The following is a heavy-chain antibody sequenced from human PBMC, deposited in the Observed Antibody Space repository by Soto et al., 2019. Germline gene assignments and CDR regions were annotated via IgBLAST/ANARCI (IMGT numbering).Heavy chain of an antibody. CDR1: GGSISSYY. V-gene: IGHV4-59*01. CDR3: ARWDLHGSASPIDY. D-gene: IGHD3-10*01. J-gene: IGHJ4*02. CDR2: IYYSGST. Sequence: SETLSLTCTVSGGSISSYYWSWIRQPPGKGLEWIGYIYYSGSTNYNPSLKSRVTISVDTSKNQFSLKLSSVTAADTAVYYCARWDLHGSASPIDYWGQGTLVTVSS.